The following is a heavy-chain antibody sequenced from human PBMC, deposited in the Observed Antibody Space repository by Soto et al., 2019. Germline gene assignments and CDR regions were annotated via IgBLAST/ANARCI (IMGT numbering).Heavy chain of an antibody. D-gene: IGHD2-15*01. J-gene: IGHJ6*03. Sequence: GGSLRLSCAASGFTFSSYSMNWVRQAPGKGLEWVSSISSSSSYIYYADSVKGRFTISRDNAKNSLYLQMNSLRAEDTAVYYCARGLRYCSGGSCYSGPHMDVWGKGTTVTVSS. CDR3: ARGLRYCSGGSCYSGPHMDV. CDR2: ISSSSSYI. CDR1: GFTFSSYS. V-gene: IGHV3-21*01.